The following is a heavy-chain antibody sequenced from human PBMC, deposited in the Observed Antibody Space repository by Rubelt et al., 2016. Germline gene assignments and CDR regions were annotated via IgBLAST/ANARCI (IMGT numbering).Heavy chain of an antibody. D-gene: IGHD3-16*01. CDR1: GFTFSSNS. Sequence: EVQLVESGGGLIQPGGSLRLSCAASGFTFSSNSMNWVRQAPGRGLEWVSSITSSNSYIYYADSVKGRFTISRDNAKNSLYVQMNSLGAEDTSVYYCARALGVGGGYWGQGTLVTVSS. CDR3: ARALGVGGGY. J-gene: IGHJ4*02. V-gene: IGHV3-21*01. CDR2: ITSSNSYI.